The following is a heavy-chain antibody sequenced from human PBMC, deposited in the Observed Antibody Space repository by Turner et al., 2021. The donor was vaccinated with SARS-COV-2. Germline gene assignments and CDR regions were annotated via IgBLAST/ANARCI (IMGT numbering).Heavy chain of an antibody. Sequence: EVPLLESGGGLVQPGGSLRLSCAASVFTFRSYAMRWLRQAPGKGLEGVSAIRGSGGSTFYADSVKGRFTISRDDSKNTLYLQMNSLRAEDTAVYYCAKDIRTTPIAVAGRGAFDIWGQGTMVTVSS. CDR2: IRGSGGST. J-gene: IGHJ3*02. D-gene: IGHD6-19*01. V-gene: IGHV3-23*01. CDR3: AKDIRTTPIAVAGRGAFDI. CDR1: VFTFRSYA.